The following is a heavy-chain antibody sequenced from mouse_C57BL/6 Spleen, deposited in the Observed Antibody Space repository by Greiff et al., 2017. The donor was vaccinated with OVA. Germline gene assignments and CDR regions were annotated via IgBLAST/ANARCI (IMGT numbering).Heavy chain of an antibody. J-gene: IGHJ3*01. V-gene: IGHV1-76*01. CDR2: IYPGSGNT. CDR1: GYTFTDYY. D-gene: IGHD1-1*01. CDR3: ARGGDYYYGSSAWFAY. Sequence: VQLQQSGAELVRPGASVKLSCKASGYTFTDYYINWVKQRPGQGLEWIARIYPGSGNTYYNEKFKGKATLTAEKSSSTAYMQLSSLTSEDSAVYFCARGGDYYYGSSAWFAYWGQGTLVTVSA.